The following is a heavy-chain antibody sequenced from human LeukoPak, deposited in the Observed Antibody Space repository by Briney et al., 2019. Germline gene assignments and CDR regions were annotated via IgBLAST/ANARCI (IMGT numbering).Heavy chain of an antibody. J-gene: IGHJ5*02. D-gene: IGHD6-13*01. CDR3: ARDRRTDSSSFGLDP. V-gene: IGHV3-21*01. CDR1: GFTFSSYS. Sequence: GGSLRLSCAASGFTFSSYSMNWVRQAPGKGLEWVSSISSSSSYIYYADSVKGRFTISRDNAKNSLYLQMNSLRAEDTAVYYCARDRRTDSSSFGLDPWGQGTLVTVSS. CDR2: ISSSSSYI.